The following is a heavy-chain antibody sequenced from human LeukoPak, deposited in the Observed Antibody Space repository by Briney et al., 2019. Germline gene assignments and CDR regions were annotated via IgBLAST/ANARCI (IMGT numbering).Heavy chain of an antibody. CDR1: GGSFSGYY. V-gene: IGHV4-34*01. J-gene: IGHJ4*02. CDR2: ISHSGST. Sequence: PSETLSLTCAVYGGSFSGYYWSWIRQPPGKGLEWIGEISHSGSTNYNPSLKSRVTISVDTSKNQFSLKLSSVTAADTAVYYCARPEYSSSVWGQGTLVTVSS. D-gene: IGHD6-6*01. CDR3: ARPEYSSSV.